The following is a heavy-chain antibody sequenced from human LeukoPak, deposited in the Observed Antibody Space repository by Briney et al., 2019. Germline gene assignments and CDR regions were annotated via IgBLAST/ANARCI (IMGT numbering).Heavy chain of an antibody. CDR1: GFTFVTYA. J-gene: IGHJ4*02. D-gene: IGHD5-24*01. Sequence: GGSLRLSCAASGFTFVTYAMHWVRQAPGKGLEWVAVISYDGSNEYYVDSVKGRFTISRDNSKNILYLQMNSLTAEDTAVYYCARDSLKNGYNYDYFDYWGQGTLVTVSS. CDR2: ISYDGSNE. CDR3: ARDSLKNGYNYDYFDY. V-gene: IGHV3-30-3*01.